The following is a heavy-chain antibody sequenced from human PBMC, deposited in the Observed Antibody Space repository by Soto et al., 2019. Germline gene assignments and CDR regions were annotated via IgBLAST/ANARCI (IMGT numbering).Heavy chain of an antibody. Sequence: PSETLSLTCTVSGGSISSGGYYWSWIRQHPGKGLEWIGYIYYSGSTYYNPSLKGRVTISVDTSKNQFSLKLSSVTAADTAVYYCARDLNYDSSGYPNDAFDIWGQGTMVTVSS. D-gene: IGHD3-22*01. CDR3: ARDLNYDSSGYPNDAFDI. CDR1: GGSISSGGYY. V-gene: IGHV4-31*03. J-gene: IGHJ3*02. CDR2: IYYSGST.